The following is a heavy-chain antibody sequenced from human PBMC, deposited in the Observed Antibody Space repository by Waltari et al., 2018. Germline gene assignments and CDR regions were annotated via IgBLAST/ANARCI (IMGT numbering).Heavy chain of an antibody. CDR1: GASISSSGYY. D-gene: IGHD6-13*01. CDR2: IFHRGET. Sequence: QVQLQESGPGLVKPSQTLSLTCTVSGASISSSGYYWSWIRQHPGKGLEWIGYIFHRGETYYNPSLRRRVRISVDTSQNQFSLRLNSATAADTAVYYWARDGAAAAGLDYWGQGTLVTVSS. CDR3: ARDGAAAAGLDY. V-gene: IGHV4-31*03. J-gene: IGHJ4*02.